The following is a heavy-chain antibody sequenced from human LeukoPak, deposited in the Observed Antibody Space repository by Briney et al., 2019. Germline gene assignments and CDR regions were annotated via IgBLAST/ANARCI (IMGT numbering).Heavy chain of an antibody. J-gene: IGHJ4*02. D-gene: IGHD5-18*01. CDR1: GGSISSSSYY. Sequence: PSETLSLTCTVSGGSISSSSYYWGWIRQPPGKGLEWIGSIYYSGSTYYNPSLKSRVTISVDTSKNQFSLKLSSATAADTAVYYCARQVDTAMALFDYWGQGTLVTVSS. CDR3: ARQVDTAMALFDY. CDR2: IYYSGST. V-gene: IGHV4-39*01.